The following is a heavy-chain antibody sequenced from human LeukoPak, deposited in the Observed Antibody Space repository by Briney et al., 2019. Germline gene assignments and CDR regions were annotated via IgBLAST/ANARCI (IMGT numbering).Heavy chain of an antibody. V-gene: IGHV3-30*18. D-gene: IGHD6-19*01. Sequence: GGSLRLSCAASGFTFSNFDMHWVRQAPGRGLEWVAVASYDGTDKYYGDSVKGRFTISRDNSKNTLYLQMNSLTTEDTAVYYCAKLSVSVIAVATKGAAFDVWGQGTMVIVSS. CDR1: GFTFSNFD. CDR3: AKLSVSVIAVATKGAAFDV. CDR2: ASYDGTDK. J-gene: IGHJ3*01.